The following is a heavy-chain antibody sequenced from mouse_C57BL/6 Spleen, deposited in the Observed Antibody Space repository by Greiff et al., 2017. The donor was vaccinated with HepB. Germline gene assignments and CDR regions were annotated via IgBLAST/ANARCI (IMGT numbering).Heavy chain of an antibody. CDR1: GYTFTSYW. Sequence: QVQLQQPGAELVKPGASVKMSCKASGYTFTSYWITWVKQRPGQGLEWIGDIYPGSGSNNYNEKFKSKSTLTVDTSSSTAYMQLSSLTSEDSAVYYCARKPPSQAFDYWGQGTTLTVSS. D-gene: IGHD3-2*02. V-gene: IGHV1-55*01. J-gene: IGHJ2*01. CDR2: IYPGSGSN. CDR3: ARKPPSQAFDY.